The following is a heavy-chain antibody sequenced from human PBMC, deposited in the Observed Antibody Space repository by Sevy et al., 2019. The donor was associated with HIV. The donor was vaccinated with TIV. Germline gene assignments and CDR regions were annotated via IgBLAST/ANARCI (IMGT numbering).Heavy chain of an antibody. CDR1: GYSFTSYW. CDR2: IYPGDSDT. J-gene: IGHJ5*02. Sequence: GESLKISCKGSGYSFTSYWIGWVRQMPGKGLEWMGIIYPGDSDTTYSPSFQGQVTISADKSISTAYLQWSSLKASDTAMYYCAREYSSSFNWFDPWGQGTLVTVSS. D-gene: IGHD6-6*01. CDR3: AREYSSSFNWFDP. V-gene: IGHV5-51*01.